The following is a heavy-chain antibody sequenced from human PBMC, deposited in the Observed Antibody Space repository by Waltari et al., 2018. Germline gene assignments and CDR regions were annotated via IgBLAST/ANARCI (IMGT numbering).Heavy chain of an antibody. V-gene: IGHV4-34*01. Sequence: VQLQQWGAGLLKPSETLSLTCAVYGGSFSGYYWSWTRQPPGNGLEWIGEINHSGSTNSNPSLKSRVTISVDTSKNQFSLKLSSVTAADTAVYYCARVRAVAGPFDYWGQGTLVTVSS. J-gene: IGHJ4*02. D-gene: IGHD6-19*01. CDR1: GGSFSGYY. CDR3: ARVRAVAGPFDY. CDR2: INHSGST.